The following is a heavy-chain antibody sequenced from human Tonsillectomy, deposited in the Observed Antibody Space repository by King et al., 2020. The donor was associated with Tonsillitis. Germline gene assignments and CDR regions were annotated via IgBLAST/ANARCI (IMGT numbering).Heavy chain of an antibody. D-gene: IGHD3-3*01. J-gene: IGHJ3*01. V-gene: IGHV3-23*04. CDR3: AKHNGDFYDPENAFDV. CDR1: GFTFVSYA. Sequence: QLVQPGGGLVQPGGSLRLSCGGYGFTFVSYAMSWVRQAPGKGLEWVSGISGSGATAFYADSVQGRFTISRDNSKNTLYLQMNSLRAEDTAVYYCAKHNGDFYDPENAFDVWGQGTMVTVSS. CDR2: ISGSGATA.